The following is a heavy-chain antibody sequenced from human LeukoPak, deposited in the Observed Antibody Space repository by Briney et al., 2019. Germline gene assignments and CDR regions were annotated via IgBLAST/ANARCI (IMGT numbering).Heavy chain of an antibody. D-gene: IGHD2-2*01. CDR1: GYTFTVFY. J-gene: IGHJ4*02. CDR2: INPNSGST. CDR3: ARVSDIEVVPAAFYFDY. V-gene: IGHV1-2*02. Sequence: GASVKVSCTASGYTFTVFYIHWVRQAPGQGPEWMGWINPNSGSTNYAQKFQGRVTMTRDTSITTTYMELSRLTSDDTAVYYCARVSDIEVVPAAFYFDYWGQGALVTVSS.